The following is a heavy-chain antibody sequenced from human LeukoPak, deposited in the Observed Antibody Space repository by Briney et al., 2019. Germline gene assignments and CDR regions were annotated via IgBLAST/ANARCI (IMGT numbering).Heavy chain of an antibody. CDR3: AKHFGYIPTSYFHY. V-gene: IGHV3-23*01. D-gene: IGHD5-18*01. CDR2: ISGSGGST. J-gene: IGHJ4*02. Sequence: GGSLRLSCAASGFTFNDYYMSWVRQAPGKGLEWVSGISGSGGSTYYADSVKGRFTMSTDNSKNTLYMQMNSLRDEDTAVYYCAKHFGYIPTSYFHYWGQGTLVTVSS. CDR1: GFTFNDYY.